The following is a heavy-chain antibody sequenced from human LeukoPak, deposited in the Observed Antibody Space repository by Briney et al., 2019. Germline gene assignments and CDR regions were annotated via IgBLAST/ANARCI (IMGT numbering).Heavy chain of an antibody. CDR1: GFTVSSNY. J-gene: IGHJ5*02. Sequence: PGGSLRLSCAASGFTVSSNYMSWVRQAPGKGLEWVSVIYSGGSTYYADSVKGRFTISRDNSKNTLYLQMNSLRAEDTAVYYCARARRECSSSRGTLFDPWGQGTLVTVSS. V-gene: IGHV3-66*01. CDR2: IYSGGST. CDR3: ARARRECSSSRGTLFDP. D-gene: IGHD6-13*01.